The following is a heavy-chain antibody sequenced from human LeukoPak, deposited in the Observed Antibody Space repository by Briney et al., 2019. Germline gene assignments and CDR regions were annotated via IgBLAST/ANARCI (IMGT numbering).Heavy chain of an antibody. Sequence: PSETLSFTCIVSGGSISSSSYYWGWIRQPPGKGLEWIGYIYYSGSTNYNPSLKSRVTISVATSKNQFSLKLSSVTAADTAVYYCARDERYCSGGSCYPGAFDIWGQGTMVTVSS. J-gene: IGHJ3*02. CDR1: GGSISSSSYY. CDR3: ARDERYCSGGSCYPGAFDI. CDR2: IYYSGST. D-gene: IGHD2-15*01. V-gene: IGHV4-61*01.